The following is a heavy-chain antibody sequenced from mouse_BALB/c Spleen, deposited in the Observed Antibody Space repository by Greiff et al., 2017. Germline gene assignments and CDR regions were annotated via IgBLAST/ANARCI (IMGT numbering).Heavy chain of an antibody. D-gene: IGHD1-1*01. CDR3: ARRWYYGSSSYYAMDY. Sequence: EVKLMESGPELVKPGASVKMSCKASGYTFTSYVMHWVKQKPGQGLEWIGYINPYNDGTKYNEKFKGKATLTSDKSSSTAYMELSSLTSEDSAVYYCARRWYYGSSSYYAMDYWGQGTSVTVSS. CDR2: INPYNDGT. J-gene: IGHJ4*01. CDR1: GYTFTSYV. V-gene: IGHV1-14*01.